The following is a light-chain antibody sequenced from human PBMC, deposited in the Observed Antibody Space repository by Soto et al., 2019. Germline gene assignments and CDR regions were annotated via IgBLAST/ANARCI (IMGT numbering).Light chain of an antibody. V-gene: IGKV3-20*01. CDR1: RSVSSTY. J-gene: IGKJ1*01. CDR3: QQYGWSPTWT. Sequence: EIVLTQSPGTLSLSPGERATLSCRASRSVSSTYLAWYQQKPGQAPRLLIYGASSRATGIPDRFSGSGSGTDFTLTISRLEPEDFAVYYCQQYGWSPTWTFGQGTKVEIK. CDR2: GAS.